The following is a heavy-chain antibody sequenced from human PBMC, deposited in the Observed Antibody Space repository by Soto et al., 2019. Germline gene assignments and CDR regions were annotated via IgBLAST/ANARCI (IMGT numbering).Heavy chain of an antibody. CDR2: INSDGSST. J-gene: IGHJ4*02. CDR1: GFTFSSYW. V-gene: IGHV3-74*01. CDR3: ARVATAAHDYGDYHYFDY. D-gene: IGHD4-17*01. Sequence: PGGSLRLSCAASGFTFSSYWMHWVRQAPGKGLVWVSRINSDGSSTSYADSVKGRFTISRDNAKNTLYLQMNSLRAEDTAVYYCARVATAAHDYGDYHYFDYWGQGTLVTVSS.